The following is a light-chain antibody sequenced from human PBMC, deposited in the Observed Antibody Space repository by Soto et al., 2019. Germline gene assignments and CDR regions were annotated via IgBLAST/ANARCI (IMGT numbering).Light chain of an antibody. V-gene: IGLV2-14*01. Sequence: QSVLTQPASVSGSPGQSITISCTGTSSDVGGYNYVSWYQQHPGKAPKLMIYDVSNRPSGVSNRFSGSKSGNTASLTISGLQAEDEADYSCSSYTSSSPLFGGGTKLTVL. J-gene: IGLJ2*01. CDR1: SSDVGGYNY. CDR3: SSYTSSSPL. CDR2: DVS.